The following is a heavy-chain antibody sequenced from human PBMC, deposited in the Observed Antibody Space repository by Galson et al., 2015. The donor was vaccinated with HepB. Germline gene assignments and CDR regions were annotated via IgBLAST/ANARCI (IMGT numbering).Heavy chain of an antibody. J-gene: IGHJ4*02. CDR2: ISASGRIT. V-gene: IGHV3-23*01. Sequence: SLRLSCAASGFTFRTYAMSWVRQAPGKGLEWLSGISASGRITEYADSVKGRFTISRDNSKNTLYLQISSLRAEETAVYYCAKDDIVGTTTGYFDYRGQGTLLIVSS. D-gene: IGHD1-26*01. CDR1: GFTFRTYA. CDR3: AKDDIVGTTTGYFDY.